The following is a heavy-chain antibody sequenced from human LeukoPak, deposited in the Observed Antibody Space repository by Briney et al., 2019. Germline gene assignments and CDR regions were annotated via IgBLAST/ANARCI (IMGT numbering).Heavy chain of an antibody. J-gene: IGHJ4*02. CDR1: GFTFSSYW. Sequence: GGSLRLSCAASGFTFSSYWMSWVRQAPGKGLEWVSGLSDAGVRIFYSDSVKGRFTISRDNSKNTLYLQMDSLRAEDTAVYYCANTHCDSSPIVWNFWGQGTLVTVSS. CDR3: ANTHCDSSPIVWNF. CDR2: LSDAGVRI. D-gene: IGHD6-6*01. V-gene: IGHV3-23*01.